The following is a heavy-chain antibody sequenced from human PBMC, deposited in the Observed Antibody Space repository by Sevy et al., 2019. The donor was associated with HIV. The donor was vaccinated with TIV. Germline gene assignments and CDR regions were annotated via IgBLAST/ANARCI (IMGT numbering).Heavy chain of an antibody. V-gene: IGHV3-30*18. CDR3: AKDSSSHYYYGMDV. J-gene: IGHJ6*02. Sequence: EGSLRLSCAASGFTFSSYGMHWVRQAPGKGLEWVAVISYDGSNKYYADSVKGRFTISRDNSKNTLYLQMNSLRAEDTAVYYCAKDSSSHYYYGMDVWGQGTTVTVSS. CDR1: GFTFSSYG. D-gene: IGHD6-13*01. CDR2: ISYDGSNK.